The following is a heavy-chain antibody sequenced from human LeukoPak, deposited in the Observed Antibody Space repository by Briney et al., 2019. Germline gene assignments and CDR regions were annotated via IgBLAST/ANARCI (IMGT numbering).Heavy chain of an antibody. Sequence: PGRSLRLSCAASGFTFSSYAMHWVRQAPGKGLEWVAVISHDGSNKYYADSVKGRFTISRDNSKNTLYLQMNSLRAEDTAVYYCARDSYIVVVPAAIQSDYYYGMDVWGQGTTVTVSS. CDR1: GFTFSSYA. J-gene: IGHJ6*02. CDR2: ISHDGSNK. V-gene: IGHV3-30-3*01. CDR3: ARDSYIVVVPAAIQSDYYYGMDV. D-gene: IGHD2-2*01.